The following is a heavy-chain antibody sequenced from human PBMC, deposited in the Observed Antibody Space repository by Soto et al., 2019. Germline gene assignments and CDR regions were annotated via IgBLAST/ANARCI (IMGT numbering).Heavy chain of an antibody. J-gene: IGHJ4*02. CDR1: GFTFSSYA. V-gene: IGHV3-23*01. CDR3: AKDFLYSSSWYYPSGDYYFDY. CDR2: ISGSGGST. D-gene: IGHD6-13*01. Sequence: PGGSLRLSCAASGFTFSSYAMSWVRQAPGKGLEWVSAISGSGGSTYYADSVKGRFTISRDNSKNTLYLQMNSLRAEDTAVYYCAKDFLYSSSWYYPSGDYYFDYWGQGTLVTVSS.